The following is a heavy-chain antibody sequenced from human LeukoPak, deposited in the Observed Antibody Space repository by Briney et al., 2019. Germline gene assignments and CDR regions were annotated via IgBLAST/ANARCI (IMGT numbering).Heavy chain of an antibody. D-gene: IGHD4-17*01. Sequence: SETLSLTCTVSGGSISSSSYYWGWIRQPPGKGLEWIGSIYYSGSTYYNPSLKSRVTISVDTSKNQFSLKLSSVTAADTAVYHCARSDYGDYPIDYWGQGTLVTVSS. J-gene: IGHJ4*02. CDR2: IYYSGST. CDR3: ARSDYGDYPIDY. CDR1: GGSISSSSYY. V-gene: IGHV4-39*01.